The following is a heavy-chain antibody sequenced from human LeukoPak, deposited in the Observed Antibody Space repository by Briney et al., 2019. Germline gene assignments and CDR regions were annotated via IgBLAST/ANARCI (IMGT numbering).Heavy chain of an antibody. CDR1: GDSVSSNSAA. J-gene: IGHJ6*03. CDR2: TYYRSKWYN. Sequence: SQTLSLTCAISGDSVSSNSAAWNWIRQSPSRGLEWLGRTYYRSKWYNDYAVSVKSRITINPDTSKNQFSLQLNSVTPEDTAVYYCARGVRGRAKGYCSSTSCYYYYYMDVWGKGTTVTVSS. V-gene: IGHV6-1*01. D-gene: IGHD2-2*01. CDR3: ARGVRGRAKGYCSSTSCYYYYYMDV.